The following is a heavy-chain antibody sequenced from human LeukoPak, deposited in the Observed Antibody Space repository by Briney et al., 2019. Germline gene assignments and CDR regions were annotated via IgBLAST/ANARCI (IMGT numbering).Heavy chain of an antibody. V-gene: IGHV1-8*01. CDR2: MNPNSGNT. CDR3: ATDMVRGYLDY. CDR1: GYTFTSYD. Sequence: PGASVKVSCKASGYTFTSYDINWVRQATGQGLEWMGWMNPNSGNTGCAQKFQGRVTMTRDMSTSTVYMELSSLRSEDTAVYYCATDMVRGYLDYWGQGTLVTVSS. D-gene: IGHD3-10*01. J-gene: IGHJ4*02.